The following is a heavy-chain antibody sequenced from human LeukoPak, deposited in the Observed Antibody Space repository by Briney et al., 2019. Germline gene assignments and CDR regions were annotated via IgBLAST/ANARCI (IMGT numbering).Heavy chain of an antibody. D-gene: IGHD1-7*01. CDR3: ATARNFRFEY. J-gene: IGHJ4*02. Sequence: GGSLRLSCATSGLTFRTTWMHRVRQAPGKGLMWVSRMNGEGTTIDYADSVKGRFTVSRDYAKNTLFLQMNNLRTEDTALYFCATARNFRFEYWGQGSLVIVSA. CDR2: MNGEGTTI. V-gene: IGHV3-74*01. CDR1: GLTFRTTW.